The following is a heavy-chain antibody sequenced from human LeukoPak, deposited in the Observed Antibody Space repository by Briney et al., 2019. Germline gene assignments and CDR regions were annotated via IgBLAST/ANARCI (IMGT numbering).Heavy chain of an antibody. V-gene: IGHV1-2*06. CDR3: AREFSERATTPPDY. CDR2: INPNSGGT. D-gene: IGHD5-24*01. Sequence: ASVKVSCKASGYTFTGYYMHWVRQAPGQGLEWMGRINPNSGGTDYAQKFQGRVTMTRDTSTSTAYMELSRLRSDDTAVYYCAREFSERATTPPDYWGQGTLVTVSS. CDR1: GYTFTGYY. J-gene: IGHJ4*02.